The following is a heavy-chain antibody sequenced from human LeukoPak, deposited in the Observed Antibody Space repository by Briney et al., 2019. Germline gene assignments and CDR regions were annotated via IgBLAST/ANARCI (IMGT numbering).Heavy chain of an antibody. J-gene: IGHJ6*02. V-gene: IGHV1-2*02. Sequence: ASVKVSCKASGYTFTGYYMHWVRQAPGQGLEWMGWINPNSGGTNYAQKFQGRVTMTRGTSISTAYMELSRLRSDDTAVCYCARDSHYYYYGMDVWGQGTTVTVSS. CDR2: INPNSGGT. CDR1: GYTFTGYY. CDR3: ARDSHYYYYGMDV.